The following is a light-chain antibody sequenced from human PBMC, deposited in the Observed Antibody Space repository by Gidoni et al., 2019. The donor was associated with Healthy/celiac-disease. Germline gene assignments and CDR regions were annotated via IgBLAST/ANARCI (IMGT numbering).Light chain of an antibody. J-gene: IGKJ3*01. CDR1: QSVSSSY. CDR3: QQYGSSPFT. V-gene: IGKV3-20*01. CDR2: GAS. Sequence: ELVFTQSPGTLSLSPGEIATLSCRASQSVSSSYLAWYQQKPGQAPRLLIYGASSRATGIPDRFSGSGSGTDFTLTIRRLETEDFAVYYCQQYGSSPFTFGPGTKVDIK.